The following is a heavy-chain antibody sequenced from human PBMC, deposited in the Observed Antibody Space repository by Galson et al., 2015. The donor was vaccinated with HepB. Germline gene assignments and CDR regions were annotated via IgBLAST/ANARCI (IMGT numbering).Heavy chain of an antibody. V-gene: IGHV3-74*01. D-gene: IGHD3-22*01. CDR2: INSDGSST. Sequence: SLRLSCAASGFTFSSYWMHWVRQAPGKGLVWVSRINSDGSSTSYADSVKGRFTISRDNAKNTLYLQMNSLRAEDTAVYYCARDGYYDSNGMDVWGQGITVNVS. J-gene: IGHJ6*02. CDR3: ARDGYYDSNGMDV. CDR1: GFTFSSYW.